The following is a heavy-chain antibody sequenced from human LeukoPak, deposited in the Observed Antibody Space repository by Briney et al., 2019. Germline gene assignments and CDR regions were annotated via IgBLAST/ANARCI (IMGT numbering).Heavy chain of an antibody. V-gene: IGHV1-24*01. CDR1: GYTLTELS. CDR2: FDPEGGET. CDR3: ATGIYGDYEIDY. J-gene: IGHJ4*02. D-gene: IGHD4-17*01. Sequence: ASVKVSCKVSGYTLTELSMHWVRQAPGKGLEWMGGFDPEGGETIYAQKFQGRVTMTEDTSTDTAYMELSSLRSEDTAVYYCATGIYGDYEIDYWGQGTLVTVSS.